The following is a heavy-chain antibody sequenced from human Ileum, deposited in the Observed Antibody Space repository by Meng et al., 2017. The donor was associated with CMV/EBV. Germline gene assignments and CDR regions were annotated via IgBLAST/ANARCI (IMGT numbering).Heavy chain of an antibody. CDR3: SRETVGAGDY. D-gene: IGHD1-26*01. J-gene: IGHJ4*02. CDR2: VSPYNGDT. V-gene: IGHV1-18*01. Sequence: QIQRGQVGAEVRKPWASVKVSCKTSGYTFSNYGLNWIRQAPGQGLEWMGWVSPYNGDTHYPQSLQGRVTMTTDASTKTVYMELRNLRSDDTAVYYCSRETVGAGDYWGQGTLVTVSS. CDR1: GYTFSNYG.